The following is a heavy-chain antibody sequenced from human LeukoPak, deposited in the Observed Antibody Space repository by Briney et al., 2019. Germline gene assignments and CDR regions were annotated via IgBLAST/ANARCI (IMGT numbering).Heavy chain of an antibody. V-gene: IGHV3-21*01. D-gene: IGHD6-19*01. CDR1: GFTYSNVW. CDR3: ARSIAVAGPAPY. Sequence: GSLRLSCAASGFTYSNVWMNWVRQAPGKGLEWVSSISSSSSYIYYADSVKGRFTISRDNAKNSLYLQMNSLRAEDTAVYYCARSIAVAGPAPYWGQGTLVTVSS. J-gene: IGHJ4*02. CDR2: ISSSSSYI.